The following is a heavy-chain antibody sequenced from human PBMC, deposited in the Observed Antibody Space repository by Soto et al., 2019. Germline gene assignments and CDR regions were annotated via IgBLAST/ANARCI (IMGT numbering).Heavy chain of an antibody. D-gene: IGHD1-26*01. Sequence: QLQLQESGPGLVKPSETLSLTCTVSGGSISSSSYYWGWIRQPPGKGLEWIGSIYYSGSTYYNPSLQSRVTISVDTSKNQFSLKLSSVTAADTAVYYCARHALGGSYSFDYWGQGTLVTVSS. J-gene: IGHJ4*02. CDR3: ARHALGGSYSFDY. V-gene: IGHV4-39*01. CDR1: GGSISSSSYY. CDR2: IYYSGST.